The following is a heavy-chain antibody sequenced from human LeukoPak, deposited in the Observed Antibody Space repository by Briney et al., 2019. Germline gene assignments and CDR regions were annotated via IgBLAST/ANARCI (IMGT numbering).Heavy chain of an antibody. J-gene: IGHJ4*02. CDR3: ARGIRWASDY. V-gene: IGHV3-64*01. D-gene: IGHD4-23*01. CDR1: GFTFSRYG. CDR2: ITSNGGTT. Sequence: GGSLRLSCAASGFTFSRYGMVWVRQAPGKGLEYVSGITSNGGTTYYGNSVKGRFTISSDNSKDTLYLQMGSLRTEDMAVYYCARGIRWASDYWGQGTLVTVAS.